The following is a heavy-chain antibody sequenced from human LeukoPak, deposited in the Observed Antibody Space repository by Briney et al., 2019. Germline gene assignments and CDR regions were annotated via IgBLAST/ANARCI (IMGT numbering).Heavy chain of an antibody. V-gene: IGHV1-2*02. Sequence: GSVHDSCQASRCTFTDNYMHGVRPAAGKGLEWMGWGNTKTGSTNYGQKFQGRGTMTRDTSIRTAYVELSRLISDDTALYSCVLAAAGLNWFDPWGQGTLVTVSS. CDR1: RCTFTDNY. CDR2: GNTKTGST. CDR3: VLAAAGLNWFDP. J-gene: IGHJ5*02. D-gene: IGHD6-13*01.